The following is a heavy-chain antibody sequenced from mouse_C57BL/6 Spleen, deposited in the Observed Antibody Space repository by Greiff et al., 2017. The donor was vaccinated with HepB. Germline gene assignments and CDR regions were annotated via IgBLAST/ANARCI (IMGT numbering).Heavy chain of an antibody. CDR2: IDPENGDT. CDR1: GFNIKDDY. J-gene: IGHJ3*02. V-gene: IGHV14-4*01. Sequence: EVQLQQSGAELVRPGASVKLSCTASGFNIKDDYMHWVKQRPEQGLEWIGWIDPENGDTEYASKFQGKATITADTSSNTAYLQLSSLTSEDTAVYYCTTNYDYGRWGQGTLVTVSA. CDR3: TTNYDYGR. D-gene: IGHD2-4*01.